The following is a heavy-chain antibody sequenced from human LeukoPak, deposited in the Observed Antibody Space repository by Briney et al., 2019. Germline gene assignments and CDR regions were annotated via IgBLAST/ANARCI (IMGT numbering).Heavy chain of an antibody. J-gene: IGHJ5*02. V-gene: IGHV3-23*01. D-gene: IGHD1-26*01. CDR1: GFTFSSYA. Sequence: GGSLRLSCAASGFTFSSYAMSWVRQAPGKGLEWVSAISGSGGSTYYADSVKGRFTISRDNSKNTLYLQMNSLRAEDTAVYYCAKRTPPNSGSYYNWFDPWGQGTLVTVSS. CDR2: ISGSGGST. CDR3: AKRTPPNSGSYYNWFDP.